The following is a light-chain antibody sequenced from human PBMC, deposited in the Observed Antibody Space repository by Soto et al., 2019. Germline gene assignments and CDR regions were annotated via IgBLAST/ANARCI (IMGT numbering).Light chain of an antibody. J-gene: IGKJ1*01. CDR2: DAS. Sequence: DIQMTQSPSTLSASVGDRVTITCRASQSISNRLAWYQQKPGKAPKVVIYDASSLESGVPSRFSGSGSGTEFILTINSLQPDDFATYCCQHYGGMWAFGQGTKVDSK. V-gene: IGKV1-5*01. CDR3: QHYGGMWA. CDR1: QSISNR.